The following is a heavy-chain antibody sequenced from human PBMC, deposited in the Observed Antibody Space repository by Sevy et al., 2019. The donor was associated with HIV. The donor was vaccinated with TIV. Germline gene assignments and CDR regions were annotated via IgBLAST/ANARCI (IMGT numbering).Heavy chain of an antibody. V-gene: IGHV3-9*01. J-gene: IGHJ4*02. CDR3: SKARFADTSLTQFDC. CDR1: GFTFDDYA. D-gene: IGHD3-10*01. Sequence: GGSLRLSCAASGFTFDDYAMHWVRQVPGKGLEWVSGISWNIGSMVYADSVKGRFTISRDNAQNSLYLQMNSLRAEDTAWYYCSKARFADTSLTQFDCWGQGTLVTVSS. CDR2: ISWNIGSM.